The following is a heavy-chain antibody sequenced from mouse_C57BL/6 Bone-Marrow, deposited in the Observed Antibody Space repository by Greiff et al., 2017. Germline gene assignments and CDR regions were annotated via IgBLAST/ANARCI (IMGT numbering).Heavy chain of an antibody. CDR3: AAGNDYAMDY. D-gene: IGHD4-1*01. Sequence: EVQLQQSGPGMVKPSQSLSLTCTVTGYSITSGYDWHWIRHFPGNKLEWMGYISYSGSTNYNPSLKSRISITHDTSKNHFFLKLNSVTTEDTATYYCAAGNDYAMDYWGQGTSVTVSA. CDR1: GYSITSGYD. J-gene: IGHJ4*01. CDR2: ISYSGST. V-gene: IGHV3-1*01.